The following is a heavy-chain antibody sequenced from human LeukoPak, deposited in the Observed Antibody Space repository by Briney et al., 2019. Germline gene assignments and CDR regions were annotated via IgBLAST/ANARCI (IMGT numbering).Heavy chain of an antibody. V-gene: IGHV3-23*01. Sequence: GGSLRLSCAASGFTFSSYAMSWVRQAPGKGLEWVSAISGSGGSTYYADSVKGRFTISRDNSKNTLYLQMNSLRAEDAAVYYCANLNYFDWLSIFDYWGQGTLVTVSS. CDR2: ISGSGGST. CDR3: ANLNYFDWLSIFDY. CDR1: GFTFSSYA. J-gene: IGHJ4*02. D-gene: IGHD3-9*01.